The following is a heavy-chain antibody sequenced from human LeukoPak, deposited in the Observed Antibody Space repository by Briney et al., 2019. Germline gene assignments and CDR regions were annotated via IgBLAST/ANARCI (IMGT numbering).Heavy chain of an antibody. J-gene: IGHJ5*02. D-gene: IGHD2-15*01. CDR2: INHSGST. V-gene: IGHV4-34*01. CDR3: ARSPVVVAARWFDP. Sequence: SETLSLTCAVYGGSFSGYYWSWIRQPPGKGLEWIGEINHSGSTNYNPSLKSRVTTAVDTSKNQFSLKLSAVTAAATAVYYCARSPVVVAARWFDPWGQGTLVTVSS. CDR1: GGSFSGYY.